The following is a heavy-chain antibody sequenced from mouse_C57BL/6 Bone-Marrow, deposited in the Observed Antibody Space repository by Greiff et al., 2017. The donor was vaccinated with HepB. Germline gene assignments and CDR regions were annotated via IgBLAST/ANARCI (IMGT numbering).Heavy chain of an antibody. CDR1: GFTFSSYA. D-gene: IGHD1-1*01. Sequence: EVKVVESGEGLVKPGGSLKLSCAASGFTFSSYAMSWVRQTPEKRLEWVAYISSGGDYIYYADTVKGRFTISRDNARNTLYLQMSSLKSEDTAMYYCTKYGSSSAWFAYWGQGTLVTVSA. V-gene: IGHV5-9-1*02. CDR3: TKYGSSSAWFAY. J-gene: IGHJ3*01. CDR2: ISSGGDYI.